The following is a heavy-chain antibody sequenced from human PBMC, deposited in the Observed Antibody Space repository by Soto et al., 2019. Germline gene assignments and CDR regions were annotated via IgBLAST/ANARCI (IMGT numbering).Heavy chain of an antibody. V-gene: IGHV3-23*01. J-gene: IGHJ2*01. CDR3: ANVAGVLGYFDL. CDR2: ISATGGNI. Sequence: ASLRLSCVASGFTFSDYAMTWVRQAPGKGLEWVATISATGGNIEYTDSLKGRFTISRDNSKHTLYLQLNGLTSDDTSVHYFANVAGVLGYFDLCGRGTLVTVSS. CDR1: GFTFSDYA. D-gene: IGHD3-10*01.